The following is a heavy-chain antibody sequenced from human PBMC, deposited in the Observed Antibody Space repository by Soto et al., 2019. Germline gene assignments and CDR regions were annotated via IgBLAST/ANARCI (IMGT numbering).Heavy chain of an antibody. CDR2: ISGSGRTT. J-gene: IGHJ6*03. D-gene: IGHD3-16*01. CDR1: GFTFGTYA. Sequence: EVQLLESGGGLVQPGGSLRLSCAASGFTFGTYAMKWLRQAPGRGLECVSFISGSGRTTYYAESVKGRFTVSRDNCKSTMYLKMNSLRAEDTALYYCAKFRGPSYSYYYMDVWGKGTTVTVSS. CDR3: AKFRGPSYSYYYMDV. V-gene: IGHV3-23*01.